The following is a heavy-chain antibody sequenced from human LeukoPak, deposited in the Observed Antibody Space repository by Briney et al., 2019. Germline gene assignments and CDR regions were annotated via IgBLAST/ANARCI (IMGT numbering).Heavy chain of an antibody. CDR1: GFTFSSCG. V-gene: IGHV3-30*18. D-gene: IGHD6-19*01. CDR3: VKEADSGGYRTSDY. CDR2: FSYDGINT. J-gene: IGHJ4*02. Sequence: GGSLRLSCAASGFTFSSCGMHWVRQAPGKGLEWLAVFSYDGINTHYRDSVKGRFTISRDNSKNMLYLQMNSLRTEDTAVYYCVKEADSGGYRTSDYWGQGTLVTVSS.